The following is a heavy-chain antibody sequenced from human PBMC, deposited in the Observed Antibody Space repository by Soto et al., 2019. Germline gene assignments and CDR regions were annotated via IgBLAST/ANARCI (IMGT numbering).Heavy chain of an antibody. J-gene: IGHJ3*02. CDR3: ARSLRETMIVVVLPAFDI. D-gene: IGHD3-22*01. CDR2: IIPIFGTA. CDR1: GGTFSSYA. Sequence: SVKVSCKASGGTFSSYAISWVRQAPGQGLEWMGGIIPIFGTANYAQKFQGRVTITADESTSTAYMELSSLRSEDTAVYYCARSLRETMIVVVLPAFDIWGQGTMVTVSS. V-gene: IGHV1-69*13.